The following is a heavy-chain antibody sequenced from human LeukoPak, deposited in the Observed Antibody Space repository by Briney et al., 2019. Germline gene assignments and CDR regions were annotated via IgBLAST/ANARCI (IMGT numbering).Heavy chain of an antibody. Sequence: GGSLRLSCAASGFTFSSYWMHWVRQAPGKGPVWVSRINSDGSSTSYADSVKGRFTISRDNAKNTLYLQMNSLRAEDTAVYYCARDGYESFDYWGQGTLVTVSS. D-gene: IGHD5-12*01. CDR2: INSDGSST. CDR3: ARDGYESFDY. V-gene: IGHV3-74*01. CDR1: GFTFSSYW. J-gene: IGHJ4*02.